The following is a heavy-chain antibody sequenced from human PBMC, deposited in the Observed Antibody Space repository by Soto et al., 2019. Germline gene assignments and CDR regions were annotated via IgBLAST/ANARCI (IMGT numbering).Heavy chain of an antibody. CDR1: GGSISSGGYY. J-gene: IGHJ4*02. D-gene: IGHD6-13*01. CDR3: ARVRIAAAILAY. Sequence: SETLSLTCTVSGGSISSGGYYWSWIRQHPGKGLEWIGYIYYSGCTYYNPSLKSRVTISVDTSKNQFSLKLSSVTAADTAVYYCARVRIAAAILAYWGQGTLVTVSS. CDR2: IYYSGCT. V-gene: IGHV4-31*03.